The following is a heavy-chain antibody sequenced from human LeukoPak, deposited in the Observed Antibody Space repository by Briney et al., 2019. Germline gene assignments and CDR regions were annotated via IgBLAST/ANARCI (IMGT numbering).Heavy chain of an antibody. Sequence: PGGSLRLSCAASGFVFSSYGMHWVRQAPGKGLEWVAFIRYDGSNEYYADSVKGRFTISRDNSKSTLYLQMKSLRVEDTALYYCVKQVFGETGYFGSWGQGTLVSVST. CDR2: IRYDGSNE. CDR1: GFVFSSYG. V-gene: IGHV3-30*02. J-gene: IGHJ4*02. D-gene: IGHD3-10*01. CDR3: VKQVFGETGYFGS.